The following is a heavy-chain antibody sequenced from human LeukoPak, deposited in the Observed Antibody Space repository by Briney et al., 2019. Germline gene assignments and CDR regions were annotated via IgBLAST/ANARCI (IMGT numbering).Heavy chain of an antibody. D-gene: IGHD1-14*01. CDR3: ARVEPTGWFDP. J-gene: IGHJ5*02. V-gene: IGHV1-69*04. CDR2: IIPIFGIA. Sequence: SVKVSCKASGSTFSSYAISWVRQAPGQGLEWMGRIIPIFGIANYAQKFQGRVTITADKSTSTAYMELSSLRSEDTAVYYCARVEPTGWFDPWGQGTLVTVSS. CDR1: GSTFSSYA.